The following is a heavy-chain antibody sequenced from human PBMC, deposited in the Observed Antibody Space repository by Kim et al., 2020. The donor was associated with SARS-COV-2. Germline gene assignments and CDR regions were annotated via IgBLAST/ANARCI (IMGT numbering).Heavy chain of an antibody. CDR3: ARVPRWAVGYDSSLSNAFDI. D-gene: IGHD3-22*01. CDR1: GFTVSSNY. Sequence: GGSLRLSCAASGFTVSSNYMSWVRQAPGKGLEWVSVIYSGGSTYYADSVKGRFTISRDNSKNTLYLQMNSLRAEDTAVYYCARVPRWAVGYDSSLSNAFDIWGQGTMVTVSS. J-gene: IGHJ3*02. V-gene: IGHV3-53*01. CDR2: IYSGGST.